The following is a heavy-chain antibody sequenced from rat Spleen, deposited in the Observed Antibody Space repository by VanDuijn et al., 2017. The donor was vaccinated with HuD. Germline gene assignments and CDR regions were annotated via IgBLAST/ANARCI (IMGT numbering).Heavy chain of an antibody. J-gene: IGHJ3*01. CDR2: ISYSGST. D-gene: IGHD1-6*01. CDR3: TRGLSMSSTNYYYALFAY. V-gene: IGHV3-1*01. Sequence: EVQLQESGPGLVKPSQSLSLTCSVTGYSITSNYWGWIRKFPGNKMEWMGYISYSGSTSYNPSLKSRISITRDTSKNQFFLPLNSVTTEDTATYYCTRGLSMSSTNYYYALFAYWGQGTLVTVSS. CDR1: GYSITSNY.